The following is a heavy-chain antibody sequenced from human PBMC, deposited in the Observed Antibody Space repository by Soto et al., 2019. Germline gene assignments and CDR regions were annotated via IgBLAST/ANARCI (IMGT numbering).Heavy chain of an antibody. D-gene: IGHD2-21*01. V-gene: IGHV3-23*01. CDR1: GFTFSSYA. Sequence: EVQLLESGGGLVQPGGSLRLSCAASGFTFSSYAMSWVRQAPGKGLEWVSAISGSGGSTYYADSVKGRFTISRDNSKNTLYLQMNSLRAEDTAVYYCAKAYTSGGDLSNWFDPWGQGTLVTVSS. J-gene: IGHJ5*02. CDR2: ISGSGGST. CDR3: AKAYTSGGDLSNWFDP.